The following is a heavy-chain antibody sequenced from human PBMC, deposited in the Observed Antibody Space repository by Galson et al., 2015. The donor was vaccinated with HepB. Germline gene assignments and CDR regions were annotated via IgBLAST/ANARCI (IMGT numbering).Heavy chain of an antibody. V-gene: IGHV3-30-3*01. D-gene: IGHD1-20*01. CDR3: ARDLSLYNWNVGAVDI. CDR2: ISYDGSNK. CDR1: GFTFSSYA. Sequence: SLRLSCAASGFTFSSYAMHWVRQAPGKGLEWVAVISYDGSNKYYADSVKGRFTISRDNSKNTLYLQMNSLRAEDTAVYYCARDLSLYNWNVGAVDIWGQGTMVTVSS. J-gene: IGHJ3*02.